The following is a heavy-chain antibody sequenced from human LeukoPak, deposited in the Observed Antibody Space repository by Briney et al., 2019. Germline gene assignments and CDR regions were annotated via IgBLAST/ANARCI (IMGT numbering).Heavy chain of an antibody. V-gene: IGHV1-8*01. D-gene: IGHD3-22*01. Sequence: GASVKVSCKASGYTFTSYDINWVRQATGQRLEWTGWMNPNSGNTGYAQKFQGRVTMTRNTSISTAYMELSSLRSEDTAVYYCARDRHDSSGAFDYWGQGTRVTVSS. CDR1: GYTFTSYD. CDR2: MNPNSGNT. CDR3: ARDRHDSSGAFDY. J-gene: IGHJ4*02.